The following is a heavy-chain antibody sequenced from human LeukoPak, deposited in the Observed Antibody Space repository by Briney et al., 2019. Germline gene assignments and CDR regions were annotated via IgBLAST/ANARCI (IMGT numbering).Heavy chain of an antibody. D-gene: IGHD3-22*01. CDR3: AKLGLRQYDSNGSAHY. CDR2: ISINGDFI. J-gene: IGHJ4*02. Sequence: GASLRLSCTASGFTFSNYAMSWVRQAPGKGLEWVSSISINGDFIYYSDSVKGRFTIPRDNSKNTLYVQMNSLRAEDTALYYCAKLGLRQYDSNGSAHYWGQGTLVTVSS. CDR1: GFTFSNYA. V-gene: IGHV3-23*01.